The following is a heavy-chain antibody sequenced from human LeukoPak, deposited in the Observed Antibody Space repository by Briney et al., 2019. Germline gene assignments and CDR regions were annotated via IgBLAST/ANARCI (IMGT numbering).Heavy chain of an antibody. J-gene: IGHJ4*02. CDR3: ARAPFIAVAGNLDY. V-gene: IGHV3-30-3*01. D-gene: IGHD6-19*01. CDR2: ISYDGSNK. Sequence: QPGGSLRLSCAASGFTFSSYAMHWVRQAPGKGLEWVAVISYDGSNKYYADSVKGRFTISRGNSKNTLYLQMNSLRAEDTAVYYCARAPFIAVAGNLDYWGQGTLVTVSS. CDR1: GFTFSSYA.